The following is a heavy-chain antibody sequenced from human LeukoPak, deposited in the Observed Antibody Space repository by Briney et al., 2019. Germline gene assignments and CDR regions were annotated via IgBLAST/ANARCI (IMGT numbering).Heavy chain of an antibody. Sequence: SETLSLTCTVSGYSISSGYYWGWIRQPPGKGLEWIGSIYHSGSTYYNPSLKSRVTISVDTSKNQFSLKLSSVTAADTAVYYCATMPGYYDSSGYFRFDYWGQGTLVTVSS. CDR3: ATMPGYYDSSGYFRFDY. V-gene: IGHV4-38-2*02. J-gene: IGHJ4*02. CDR1: GYSISSGYY. CDR2: IYHSGST. D-gene: IGHD3-22*01.